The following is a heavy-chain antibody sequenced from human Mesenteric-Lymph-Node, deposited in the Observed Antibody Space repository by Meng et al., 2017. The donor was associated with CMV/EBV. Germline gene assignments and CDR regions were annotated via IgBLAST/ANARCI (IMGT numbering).Heavy chain of an antibody. Sequence: GGSLRLSCTVSGGSVSSGSYYWSWIRQPPGKGLEWVSGINLNGGSTGYADSVKGRFTISRDNAKNSLYLQMNSLRAEDTALYHCARDLSDRGSNYYYYYGMDVWGQGTTVTVSS. J-gene: IGHJ6*02. V-gene: IGHV3-20*01. CDR3: ARDLSDRGSNYYYYYGMDV. D-gene: IGHD1-1*01. CDR2: INLNGGST. CDR1: GGSVSSGSYY.